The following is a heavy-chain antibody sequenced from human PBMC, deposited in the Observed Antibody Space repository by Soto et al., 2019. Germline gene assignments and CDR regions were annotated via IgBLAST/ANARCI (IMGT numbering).Heavy chain of an antibody. D-gene: IGHD2-15*01. J-gene: IGHJ5*02. CDR2: IYYSGST. CDR1: CGSISSSSYY. V-gene: IGHV4-39*01. CDR3: ARLSGYRCSGGSCYFVPGGTRFDP. Sequence: SETLSLTCTVSCGSISSSSYYWGWIRQPPGKGLEWIGSIYYSGSTYYNPSLKSRVTISVDTSKNQFSLKLSSVTAADTAVYYCARLSGYRCSGGSCYFVPGGTRFDPWGQGTLVTVSS.